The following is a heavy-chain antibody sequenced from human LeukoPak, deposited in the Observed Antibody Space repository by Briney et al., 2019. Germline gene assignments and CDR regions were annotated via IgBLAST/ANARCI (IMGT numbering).Heavy chain of an antibody. V-gene: IGHV1-46*01. J-gene: IGHJ5*02. CDR2: INPSGGST. D-gene: IGHD1-26*01. Sequence: GASVKVSCKASGYTFTSYYMHWVRQAPGQGLEWMGIINPSGGSTSYAQKFQGRVTMTRDKSTSTVYMDLSSLRSEDTAVYYCARGDSGSYYFGSDYPNWFDPWGQGTLVTVSS. CDR3: ARGDSGSYYFGSDYPNWFDP. CDR1: GYTFTSYY.